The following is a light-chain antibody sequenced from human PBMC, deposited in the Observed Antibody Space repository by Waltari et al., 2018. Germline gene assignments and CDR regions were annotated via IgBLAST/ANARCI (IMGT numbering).Light chain of an antibody. V-gene: IGLV2-14*03. CDR2: DVR. Sequence: QSVLTQPASVPGSSRQSLTISCTGTSNDVGAYNYVSWYQQHPGKAPNIVIYDVRKRPSGVSDRFSGSKSGNTASLTISGLQAEDEADYYCSSYTSGNTWVFGGGTKLTVL. J-gene: IGLJ3*02. CDR3: SSYTSGNTWV. CDR1: SNDVGAYNY.